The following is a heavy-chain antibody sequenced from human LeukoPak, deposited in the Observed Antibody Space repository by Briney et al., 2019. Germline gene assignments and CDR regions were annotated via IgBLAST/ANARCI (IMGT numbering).Heavy chain of an antibody. J-gene: IGHJ4*02. CDR1: GFTFSSYA. D-gene: IGHD5-18*01. Sequence: QAGGSLRLSCAASGFTFSSYAMSWVRQAPGKGLEWVSAISGSGGSTYYADSVKGRFTISRDNSKNTLYLQMNSLRAEDTAVYYCAREQLWSGYYFDYWGQGTLVTVSS. CDR2: ISGSGGST. CDR3: AREQLWSGYYFDY. V-gene: IGHV3-23*01.